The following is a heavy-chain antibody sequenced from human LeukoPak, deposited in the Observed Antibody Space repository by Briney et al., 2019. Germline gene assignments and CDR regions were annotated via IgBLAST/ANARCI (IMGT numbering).Heavy chain of an antibody. CDR2: INSDGSST. Sequence: GGSLRLSCAASGFTFSGYWMHWVRQAPGKGLVWVSGINSDGSSTSYADSVKGRFTISRDNAKNSLYLQMNSLRAEDTAVYYCASGYYYEYFDYWGQGTLVTVSS. D-gene: IGHD3-22*01. V-gene: IGHV3-74*01. CDR1: GFTFSGYW. J-gene: IGHJ4*02. CDR3: ASGYYYEYFDY.